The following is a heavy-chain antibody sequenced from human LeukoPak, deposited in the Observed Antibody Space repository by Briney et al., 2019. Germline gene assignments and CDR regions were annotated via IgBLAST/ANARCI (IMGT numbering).Heavy chain of an antibody. Sequence: GGSLRLSCAASGFTFSSYWMSRVRQAPGKGLEWVANIKQDGSEKYYVDSVKGRFTISRDNAKNSLYLQMNSLRAEDTAVYYCARDLLYYDFWSGYYSLYYYYGMDVWGQGTTVTVSS. D-gene: IGHD3-3*01. CDR2: IKQDGSEK. CDR1: GFTFSSYW. CDR3: ARDLLYYDFWSGYYSLYYYYGMDV. J-gene: IGHJ6*02. V-gene: IGHV3-7*01.